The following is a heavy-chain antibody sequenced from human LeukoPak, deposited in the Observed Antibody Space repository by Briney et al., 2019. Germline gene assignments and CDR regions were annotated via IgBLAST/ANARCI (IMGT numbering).Heavy chain of an antibody. CDR1: GFTFSSYS. D-gene: IGHD2-8*01. Sequence: GGSLRLSCAASGFTFSSYSMNWVRQAPGKGLEWVSYISSSSSTIYYAGSVKGRFTISRDNAKNSLYLQMNSLRAEDTAIYYCARELRAGYCTNGVCHTPFDYWGQGIVVTVSS. J-gene: IGHJ4*02. CDR2: ISSSSSTI. CDR3: ARELRAGYCTNGVCHTPFDY. V-gene: IGHV3-48*04.